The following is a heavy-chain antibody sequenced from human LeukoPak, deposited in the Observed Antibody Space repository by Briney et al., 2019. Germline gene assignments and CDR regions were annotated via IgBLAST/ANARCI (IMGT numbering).Heavy chain of an antibody. CDR1: GFTFSSYG. CDR3: ARSDYDSSGHLGRPDDAFDI. D-gene: IGHD3-22*01. V-gene: IGHV3-23*01. J-gene: IGHJ3*02. Sequence: GETLRLSCVASGFTFSSYGMTWVRQAPGKGLEWVSGISGSGDNTWYGDSVKGRFTISRDNSKKTLDLQMHSLRAEDMAVYYCARSDYDSSGHLGRPDDAFDIWGQGTMVTVSS. CDR2: ISGSGDNT.